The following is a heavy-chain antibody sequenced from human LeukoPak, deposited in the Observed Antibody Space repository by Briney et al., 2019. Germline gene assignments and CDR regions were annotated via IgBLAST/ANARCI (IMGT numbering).Heavy chain of an antibody. CDR1: GFTFSNAW. D-gene: IGHD2-2*01. CDR2: IKSKTDGGTT. CDR3: ANVPSALSTRIYCSSTSCYLDY. V-gene: IGHV3-15*01. J-gene: IGHJ4*02. Sequence: GGSLRLSCATSGFTFSNAWMSWVRQAPGKGLEWVGRIKSKTDGGTTDYAAPVKGRFTISRDNAKNTLDLQMNSLRAEDTAVYYCANVPSALSTRIYCSSTSCYLDYWGQGTLVTVSS.